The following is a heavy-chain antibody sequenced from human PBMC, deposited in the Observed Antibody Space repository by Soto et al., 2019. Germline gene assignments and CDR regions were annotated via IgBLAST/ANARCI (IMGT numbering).Heavy chain of an antibody. Sequence: QITLKESGPTLVRPTQTLTLTCTFSGFSLSTSGLGVGWIRQPPGKALEWLALIYWNDDKRYSQSLKARLTITKDTSKNQVVLTMNNMDPVDTATYYCAHRPSGWYLFDYWGQGTLVTVSS. D-gene: IGHD6-19*01. CDR3: AHRPSGWYLFDY. CDR1: GFSLSTSGLG. J-gene: IGHJ4*02. V-gene: IGHV2-5*01. CDR2: IYWNDDK.